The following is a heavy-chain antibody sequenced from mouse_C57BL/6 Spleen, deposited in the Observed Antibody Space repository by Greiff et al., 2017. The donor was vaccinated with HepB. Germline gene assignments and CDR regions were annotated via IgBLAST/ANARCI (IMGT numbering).Heavy chain of an antibody. CDR2: INPNNGGT. J-gene: IGHJ2*01. D-gene: IGHD1-1*01. CDR3: ARKRRYYDGSSPYYFDY. V-gene: IGHV1-18*01. CDR1: GYTFTDYN. Sequence: EVQLQQSGPELVKPGASVKIPCKASGYTFTDYNMDWVKQSHGKSLEWIGDINPNNGGTIYNQKFKGKATLTVDKSSSTAYMELRSLTSEDTAVYDCARKRRYYDGSSPYYFDYWGQGTTLTVSS.